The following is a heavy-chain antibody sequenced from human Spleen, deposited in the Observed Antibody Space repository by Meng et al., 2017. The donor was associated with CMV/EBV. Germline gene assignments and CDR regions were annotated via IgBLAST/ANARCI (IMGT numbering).Heavy chain of an antibody. CDR1: GFTFSSYG. CDR2: IWYDGSNK. CDR3: ARGRPGYCSSTSCNGMDV. Sequence: GESLKISCAASGFTFSSYGMHWVRQAPGKGLEWVAVIWYDGSNKYYADSVKGRFTISRDSAKISLYLQMDSLRAEDTAVYYCARGRPGYCSSTSCNGMDVWGQGTTVTVSS. D-gene: IGHD2-2*01. V-gene: IGHV3-33*01. J-gene: IGHJ6*02.